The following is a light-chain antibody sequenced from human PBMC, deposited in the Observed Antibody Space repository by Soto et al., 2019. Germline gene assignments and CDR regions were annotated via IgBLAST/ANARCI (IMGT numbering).Light chain of an antibody. J-gene: IGKJ1*01. Sequence: DIKMTQSPSTLSGSVGDRVTITCRASQTMSSWLAWYQQKPGKAPKLLIYKASTLKSGVPSRFSGSGSGTDFTLTISSLQPDDFATYYCQHYNSYSEAFGQGTKVDIK. CDR2: KAS. CDR1: QTMSSW. V-gene: IGKV1-5*03. CDR3: QHYNSYSEA.